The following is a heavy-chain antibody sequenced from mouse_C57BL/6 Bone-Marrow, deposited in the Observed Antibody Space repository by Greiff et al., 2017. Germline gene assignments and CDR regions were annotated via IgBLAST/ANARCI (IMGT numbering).Heavy chain of an antibody. CDR2: IDPEDGDT. CDR3: IIYYYGSSYWYFDV. CDR1: GFNIKDYY. V-gene: IGHV14-1*01. J-gene: IGHJ1*03. D-gene: IGHD1-1*01. Sequence: EVKLEESGAELVRPGASVKLSCTASGFNIKDYYMHWVKQRPEQCLEWIGRIDPEDGDTEYAPKFQGKATMTADTSSNTAYLQLSSLTSEDTAVYYCIIYYYGSSYWYFDVWGTGTTVTVSS.